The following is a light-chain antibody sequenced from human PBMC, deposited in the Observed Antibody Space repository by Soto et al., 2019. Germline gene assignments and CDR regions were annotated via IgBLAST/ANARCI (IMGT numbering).Light chain of an antibody. CDR1: QSVSSSY. Sequence: ENVLTQPPGTLSLSPGERATLSCRASQSVSSSYLAWYQQKPGQAPRLLIYGESSRATGIPDRFSGSGSRTDFPLTISRREPEDFAVYYCQQYGSSPLTFGGGPRVEIK. J-gene: IGKJ4*02. CDR3: QQYGSSPLT. V-gene: IGKV3-20*01. CDR2: GES.